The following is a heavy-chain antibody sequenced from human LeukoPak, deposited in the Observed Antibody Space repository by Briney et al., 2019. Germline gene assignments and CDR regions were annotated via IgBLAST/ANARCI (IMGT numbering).Heavy chain of an antibody. J-gene: IGHJ4*02. V-gene: IGHV3-23*01. CDR1: GFTFSSYA. D-gene: IGHD3-16*01. CDR2: LRGNGDT. CDR3: AKASWVSYADAVL. Sequence: PGGSLTLYCAASGFTFSSYAMSWVREAPARGLEWSSSLRGNGDTFYADSVKGRFTLSRDDSRNTVYLQLNNLRVEDTAVYYCAKASWVSYADAVLWGQGTVVTVSS.